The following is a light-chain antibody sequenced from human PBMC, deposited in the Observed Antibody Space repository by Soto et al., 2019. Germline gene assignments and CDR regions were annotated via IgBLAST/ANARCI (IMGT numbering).Light chain of an antibody. CDR1: ERINTY. CDR3: QQANSPPLT. V-gene: IGKV1-12*01. J-gene: IGKJ4*01. Sequence: DIQITQSPSCLSPSLLDRVTITCRASERINTYLAWYQQQPGKAPKLLIYAASSLQSGVPSRFSGSGSGTEFTLTISNLQPEDFATYYCQQANSPPLTFGGGTKVDI. CDR2: AAS.